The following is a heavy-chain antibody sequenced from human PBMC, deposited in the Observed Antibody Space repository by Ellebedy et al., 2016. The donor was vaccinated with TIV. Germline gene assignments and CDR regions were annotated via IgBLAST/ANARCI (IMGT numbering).Heavy chain of an antibody. CDR1: GYTFTNYG. D-gene: IGHD3-16*01. Sequence: ASVKVSCKASGYTFTNYGISWVRQAPGQGLEWMGWISTYNGDTNYAQMFQGRVTMTPDTSTSTSHMELRSLRSDDTAVYYCARGFYERFDPWGQGTLVTVSS. CDR3: ARGFYERFDP. V-gene: IGHV1-18*04. J-gene: IGHJ5*02. CDR2: ISTYNGDT.